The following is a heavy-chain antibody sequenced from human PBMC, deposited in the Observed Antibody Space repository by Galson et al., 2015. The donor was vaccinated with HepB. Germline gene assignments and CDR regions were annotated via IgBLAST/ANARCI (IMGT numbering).Heavy chain of an antibody. CDR1: GFTFSAYA. Sequence: SLRLSCAASGFTFSAYAMTWVRQAPGKGLEWVSTIGGSGGIIYYADSVKGRFTISRDNSKSTLYLQMNSLRAEDTAVYYCAKILTAAGTHYWGQGTLVTVSS. CDR3: AKILTAAGTHY. V-gene: IGHV3-23*01. CDR2: IGGSGGII. J-gene: IGHJ4*02. D-gene: IGHD6-13*01.